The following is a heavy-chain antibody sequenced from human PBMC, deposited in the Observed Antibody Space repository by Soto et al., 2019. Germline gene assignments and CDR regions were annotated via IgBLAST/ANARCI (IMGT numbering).Heavy chain of an antibody. V-gene: IGHV1-2*02. CDR1: GYIFTAYS. CDR2: INPNSGGT. CDR3: ARGWGIAAPGPNWFDP. J-gene: IGHJ5*02. Sequence: ASVKVSCKASGYIFTAYSMHWVRQAPGQGPEWMGWINPNSGGTKYVQKFQGRVTMTRDTSISTVYLELSRLRSDDTAVYYCARGWGIAAPGPNWFDPWGQGTLVTVSS. D-gene: IGHD6-13*01.